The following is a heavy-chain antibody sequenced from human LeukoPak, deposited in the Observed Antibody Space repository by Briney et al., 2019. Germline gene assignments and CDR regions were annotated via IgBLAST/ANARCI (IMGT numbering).Heavy chain of an antibody. CDR1: GDSITNQY. D-gene: IGHD3-22*01. CDR3: ARVSLYDSSASFFASYYYYMDA. V-gene: IGHV4-59*11. J-gene: IGHJ6*03. Sequence: PSETLSLTCTISGDSITNQYWSWIRQPPGKGLEWIGLMSDSGNTKFHPSLMSRVTMSVDRSKNQVSLKLTSVTAADTAVYYCARVSLYDSSASFFASYYYYMDAWGKGTAVTVSS. CDR2: MSDSGNT.